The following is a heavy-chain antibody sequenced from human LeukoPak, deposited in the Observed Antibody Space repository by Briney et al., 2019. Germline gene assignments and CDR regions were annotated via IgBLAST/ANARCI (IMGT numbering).Heavy chain of an antibody. CDR3: ARSPHFLPCETFDY. Sequence: ASGKVSCKASGYTFTGYYMHWVRQAPGQGLGWMGWITPNHGDTNYAQKFQDRVAMTRDTSTSTAYMHMSRLRSADTAVYYCARSPHFLPCETFDYWGQGTLLTVSS. J-gene: IGHJ4*02. D-gene: IGHD3-3*02. V-gene: IGHV1-2*02. CDR2: ITPNHGDT. CDR1: GYTFTGYY.